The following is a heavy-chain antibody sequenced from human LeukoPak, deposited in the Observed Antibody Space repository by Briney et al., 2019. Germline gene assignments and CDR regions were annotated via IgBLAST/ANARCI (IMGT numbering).Heavy chain of an antibody. CDR1: GGSISSYY. CDR2: IYTSGST. D-gene: IGHD3-22*01. CDR3: ARDEANYYDSSGYWDYFDY. Sequence: PSETLSLTCTVSGGSISSYYWSWIRQPAGKGLEWIGRIYTSGSTNYNPSLKSRVTMSVDTSKNQFSLKLSSVTAADTAVYYCARDEANYYDSSGYWDYFDYWGQGTLVTVSS. J-gene: IGHJ4*02. V-gene: IGHV4-4*07.